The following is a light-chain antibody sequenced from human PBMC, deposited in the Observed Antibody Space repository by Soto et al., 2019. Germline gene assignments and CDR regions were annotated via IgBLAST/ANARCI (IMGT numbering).Light chain of an antibody. CDR2: GAS. Sequence: TPSLSPGKKATLSCKVSESFSSSYLAWYQQRPGKAPRLLIYGASSRATGIPDRFSGSGSGTDFTLTISSLAPEDFAIYYCHQRQSWPRTFGQGTKVDIK. CDR1: ESFSSSY. V-gene: IGKV3D-20*02. CDR3: HQRQSWPRT. J-gene: IGKJ1*01.